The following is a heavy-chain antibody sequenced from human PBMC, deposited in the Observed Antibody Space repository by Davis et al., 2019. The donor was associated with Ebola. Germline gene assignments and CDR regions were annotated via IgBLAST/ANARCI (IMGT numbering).Heavy chain of an antibody. CDR2: IWYDGSQR. Sequence: PGGSLRLSCAASGLTFSRYGMHWVRQAPGKGLEWVAYIWYDGSQRYYTDSVKGRFTISRDNSMDTLSLQMTSLRPEDTAVYYCAKDLGVGPSKYFDCWGQGILVTVSS. CDR1: GLTFSRYG. V-gene: IGHV3-30*02. CDR3: AKDLGVGPSKYFDC. D-gene: IGHD1-26*01. J-gene: IGHJ4*02.